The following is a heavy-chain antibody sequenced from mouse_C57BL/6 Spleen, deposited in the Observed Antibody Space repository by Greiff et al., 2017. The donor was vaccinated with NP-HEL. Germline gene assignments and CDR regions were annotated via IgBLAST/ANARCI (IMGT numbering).Heavy chain of an antibody. D-gene: IGHD3-1*01. CDR1: GFTFSSYA. J-gene: IGHJ3*01. Sequence: EVKLMESGGGLVKPGGSLKLSCAASGFTFSSYAMSWVRQTPEKRLEWVATISDGGSYTYYPDNVKGRFTISRDNAKNNLYLQMSHLKSEDTAMYYCARDRGSRGFAYWGQGTLVTVSA. V-gene: IGHV5-4*01. CDR3: ARDRGSRGFAY. CDR2: ISDGGSYT.